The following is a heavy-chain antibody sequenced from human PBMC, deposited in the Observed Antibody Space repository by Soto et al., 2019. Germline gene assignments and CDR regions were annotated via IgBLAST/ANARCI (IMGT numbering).Heavy chain of an antibody. J-gene: IGHJ6*02. Sequence: PGGSLRLSCAASGFTFDDYAMHWVRQPPGKGLEWVSGISWNSGSIGYADSVKGRFTISRDNAKNSLYLQMNSLRAEDTALYYCAKERGSGSYWESHGYYYYYGMDVWGQGTTVTVSS. CDR1: GFTFDDYA. V-gene: IGHV3-9*01. D-gene: IGHD3-10*01. CDR3: AKERGSGSYWESHGYYYYYGMDV. CDR2: ISWNSGSI.